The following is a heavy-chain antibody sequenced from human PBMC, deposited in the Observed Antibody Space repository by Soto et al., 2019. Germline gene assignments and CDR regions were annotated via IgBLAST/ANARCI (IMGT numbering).Heavy chain of an antibody. V-gene: IGHV3-23*01. D-gene: IGHD6-19*01. Sequence: GGSLRLSCAASGFTFSSYAMSWVRQAPGKGLEWVSAISGSGGSTYYADSVKGRFTISRDNSKNTLYLQMNSLRAEDTAVYYCAKERTLGYQWLASDAFDIWGHGTMVTVSS. CDR3: AKERTLGYQWLASDAFDI. J-gene: IGHJ3*02. CDR1: GFTFSSYA. CDR2: ISGSGGST.